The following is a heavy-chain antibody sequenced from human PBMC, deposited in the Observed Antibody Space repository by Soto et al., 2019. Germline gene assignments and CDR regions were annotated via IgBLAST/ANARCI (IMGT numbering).Heavy chain of an antibody. V-gene: IGHV3-9*01. CDR3: AKVNTYYYDSSGYWGAFDI. J-gene: IGHJ3*02. CDR1: GFTCDDYA. CDR2: ISWNSGSI. Sequence: SLRLSCADFGFTCDDYAMHWVRQSPGKGLEWVSGISWNSGSIGYADSVKGRFTISRDNAKNSLYLQMNSLRAEDTALYYCAKVNTYYYDSSGYWGAFDIWGQATIFTVSS. D-gene: IGHD3-22*01.